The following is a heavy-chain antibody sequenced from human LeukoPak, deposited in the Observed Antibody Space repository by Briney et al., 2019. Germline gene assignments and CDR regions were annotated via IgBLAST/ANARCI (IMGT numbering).Heavy chain of an antibody. D-gene: IGHD3-22*01. CDR1: GFTFSTYW. J-gene: IGHJ4*02. Sequence: GGSLRLSCVASGFTFSTYWMSWVRQAPGKGLEWVANIKQDASEKFYLDSVEGRFTISRDNAKNSLFLQMNSLRAEDTAVYYCARARPSGYYGVDYWGQGTLVTVSS. V-gene: IGHV3-7*01. CDR3: ARARPSGYYGVDY. CDR2: IKQDASEK.